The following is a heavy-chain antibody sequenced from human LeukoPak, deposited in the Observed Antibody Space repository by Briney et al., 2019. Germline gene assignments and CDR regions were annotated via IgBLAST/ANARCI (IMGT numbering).Heavy chain of an antibody. CDR1: GGSISSYY. CDR3: ARNLGSGWYYDY. D-gene: IGHD6-19*01. J-gene: IGHJ4*02. Sequence: SETLSLTCTVSGGSISSYYWSWIRQPPGKGLEWIGYMYYSGSTNYNPSLRSRVTISVDTSKNEFSLKLSSVTAADTAVYYCARNLGSGWYYDYWGQGILVTVSS. CDR2: MYYSGST. V-gene: IGHV4-59*08.